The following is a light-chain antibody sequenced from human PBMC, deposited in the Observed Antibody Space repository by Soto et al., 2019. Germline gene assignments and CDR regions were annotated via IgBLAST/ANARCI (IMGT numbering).Light chain of an antibody. J-gene: IGLJ2*01. CDR1: SSNIGAGYD. V-gene: IGLV1-40*01. Sequence: QSVLTQPHSVSGAPGQRVTISCTGSSSNIGAGYDVHWYQQLPGTAPKLLMYGTSNRPSGVPDRFSGSKSGTSASLAITGLQAEDEADYYCQSYDTSLSGSVVFGGGTKLTVL. CDR3: QSYDTSLSGSVV. CDR2: GTS.